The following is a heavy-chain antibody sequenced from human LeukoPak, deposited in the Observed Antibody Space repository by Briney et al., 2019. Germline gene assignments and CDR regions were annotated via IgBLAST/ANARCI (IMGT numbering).Heavy chain of an antibody. CDR3: TTRHSGSWFGAFDI. CDR1: GGSISSGGYY. Sequence: SETLSLTCTVSGGSISSGGYYRSWIRQPPGKGLEWIGYIYHTGSTYYNPSLKSRVTISVDRSKNQVSLKLNSVTAADTAVYYCTTRHSGSWFGAFDIWGQGTMVTVSS. V-gene: IGHV4-30-2*01. D-gene: IGHD1-26*01. CDR2: IYHTGST. J-gene: IGHJ3*02.